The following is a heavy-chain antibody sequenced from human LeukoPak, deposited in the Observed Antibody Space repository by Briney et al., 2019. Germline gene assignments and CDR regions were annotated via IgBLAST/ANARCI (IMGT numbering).Heavy chain of an antibody. V-gene: IGHV4-39*01. D-gene: IGHD1-26*01. J-gene: IGHJ4*02. Sequence: PSETLSLTCTVSGGSISSSSYYWGWIRQPPGKGLEWIGSIYYSGSTYYNLSLKSRVTISVDTSKNQFSLKLSSVTAADTAVYYCARRDVGSYYFDYWGQGTLVTVSS. CDR1: GGSISSSSYY. CDR3: ARRDVGSYYFDY. CDR2: IYYSGST.